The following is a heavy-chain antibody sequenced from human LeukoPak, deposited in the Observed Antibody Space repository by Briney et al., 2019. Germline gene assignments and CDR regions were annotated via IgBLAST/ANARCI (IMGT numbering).Heavy chain of an antibody. CDR3: ACSRTLDY. D-gene: IGHD6-13*01. CDR1: GFTFSSYW. V-gene: IGHV3-7*01. Sequence: QSGGSLRLSCAASGFTFSSYWMSWVRRAPGKGLEWVANIKQDGSEKYYVDSVKGRFTISGDNAKNSLYLQMNSLRVEDTAVYYCACSRTLDYWGQGTLVTVSS. J-gene: IGHJ4*02. CDR2: IKQDGSEK.